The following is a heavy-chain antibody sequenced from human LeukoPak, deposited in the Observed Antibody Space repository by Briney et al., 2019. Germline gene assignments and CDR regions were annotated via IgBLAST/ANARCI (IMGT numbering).Heavy chain of an antibody. Sequence: GGSLRLSCAASRFSFNTYWMHWVRQAPGMGLVWVSRINSDGSSTSYADSVKGRLTISRDNAKNTLYLQMNNLRAEDTAVYYCVRGRYYFDYWGQGTLVTVSS. CDR1: RFSFNTYW. CDR2: INSDGSST. D-gene: IGHD5-24*01. CDR3: VRGRYYFDY. J-gene: IGHJ4*02. V-gene: IGHV3-74*01.